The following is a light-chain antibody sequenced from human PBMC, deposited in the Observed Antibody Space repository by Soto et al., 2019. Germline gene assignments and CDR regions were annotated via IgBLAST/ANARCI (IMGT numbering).Light chain of an antibody. V-gene: IGLV6-57*04. Sequence: NFMLTQPHSVSESPGKTVTISCTRSSGSIASNYVQWYQQRPGSAPTTVIYEDNQRPSGVPDRFSGSIDSSSNSASLTISGLKTEDEADYYCQSYDSSIGEVFGGGTKLTVL. J-gene: IGLJ2*01. CDR2: EDN. CDR1: SGSIASNY. CDR3: QSYDSSIGEV.